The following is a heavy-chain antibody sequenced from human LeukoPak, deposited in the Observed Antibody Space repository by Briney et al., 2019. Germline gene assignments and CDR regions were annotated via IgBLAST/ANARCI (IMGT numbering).Heavy chain of an antibody. J-gene: IGHJ4*02. CDR3: AKDRTLSGDILDS. CDR2: MSGSGGST. CDR1: GFSFRRYA. D-gene: IGHD3-10*01. V-gene: IGHV3-23*01. Sequence: GGSLRLSCAAPGFSFRRYAMSWVRQAPGKGLEWVSGMSGSGGSTNYADSVKGRFTMSRDNSKNTLYLQLNSLTADDTAIYCCAKDRTLSGDILDSWGQGTLVTVSS.